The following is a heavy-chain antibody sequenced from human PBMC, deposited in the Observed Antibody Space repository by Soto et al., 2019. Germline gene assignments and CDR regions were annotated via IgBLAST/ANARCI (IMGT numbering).Heavy chain of an antibody. D-gene: IGHD2-15*01. CDR1: GGTFSNYA. CDR2: IIPFFGIA. CDR3: ASGSICGGSCSFDY. V-gene: IGHV1-69*01. Sequence: QVQLVQSGAEVRKPGSSVKVSCKASGGTFSNYAINWVRQAPGQGLEWMGGIIPFFGIANYAQKFQGRVTISADESTATVYMEVSSLRSEESAVYYCASGSICGGSCSFDYWGQGTLVTVSS. J-gene: IGHJ4*02.